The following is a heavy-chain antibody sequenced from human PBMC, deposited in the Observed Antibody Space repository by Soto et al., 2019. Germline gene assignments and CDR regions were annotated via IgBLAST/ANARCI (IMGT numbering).Heavy chain of an antibody. CDR1: GFTFDDYT. J-gene: IGHJ4*02. CDR2: ISWDGGST. V-gene: IGHV3-43*01. D-gene: IGHD6-19*01. CDR3: AKDSGVAGTLDY. Sequence: GGSLRLSCSASGFTFDDYTMHWVRQAPGKGLEWVSLISWDGGSTYYADSVKGRFTISRDNSKNSLYLQMNSLRTEDTALYYCAKDSGVAGTLDYWGQGTLVTVSS.